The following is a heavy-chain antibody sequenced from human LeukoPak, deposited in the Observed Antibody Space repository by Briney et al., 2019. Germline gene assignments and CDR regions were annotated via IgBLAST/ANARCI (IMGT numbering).Heavy chain of an antibody. CDR3: AKSAEQWLARWFDP. V-gene: IGHV3-23*01. Sequence: GGSLRLSCAASGFTFSSCAMSWVRQAPGKGLEWVSTISGSGDSTYYADSVKGRFTISRDNSKNTLYLQMNSLRAEDTAVYYCAKSAEQWLARWFDPWGQGTLVTVSS. J-gene: IGHJ5*02. CDR2: ISGSGDST. CDR1: GFTFSSCA. D-gene: IGHD6-19*01.